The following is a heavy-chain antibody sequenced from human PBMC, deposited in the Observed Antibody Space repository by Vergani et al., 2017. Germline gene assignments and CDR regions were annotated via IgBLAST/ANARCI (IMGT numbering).Heavy chain of an antibody. V-gene: IGHV4-38-2*01. J-gene: IGHJ4*02. Sequence: QVQLQESGPGLVKPSETLSLTCAVSGYSISSGYYWGWIRQPPGKGLEWIGSIYHSGSTYYNPSLKSRVTISVDTSKNQFSLKLSSVTAADTAVYYCARLGRFGVLLYFDYWGQGTLVTVSS. CDR3: ARLGRFGVLLYFDY. CDR1: GYSISSGYY. D-gene: IGHD3-10*01. CDR2: IYHSGST.